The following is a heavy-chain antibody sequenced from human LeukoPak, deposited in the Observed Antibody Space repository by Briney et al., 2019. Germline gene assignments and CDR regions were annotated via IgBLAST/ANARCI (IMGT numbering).Heavy chain of an antibody. Sequence: GESLKISCKGSGYSFTSYWIGWVRQMPGKGLEWMGIIYPGDSDTKYSPSFQGQVTISADKSISTAYLQWSSLKASDTAIYYCARQRGIVVVPAAGVDWFDPWGQGTLVTVSS. CDR2: IYPGDSDT. J-gene: IGHJ5*02. CDR1: GYSFTSYW. D-gene: IGHD2-2*01. V-gene: IGHV5-51*01. CDR3: ARQRGIVVVPAAGVDWFDP.